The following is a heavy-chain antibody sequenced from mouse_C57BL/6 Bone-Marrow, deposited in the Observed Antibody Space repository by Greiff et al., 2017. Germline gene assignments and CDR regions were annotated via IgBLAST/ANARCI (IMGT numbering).Heavy chain of an antibody. CDR1: GYTFTSYW. J-gene: IGHJ1*03. CDR3: ARWANWVYWYFDV. D-gene: IGHD4-1*01. CDR2: IDPSDSYT. Sequence: QVQLQQPGAELVKPGASVKLSCKASGYTFTSYWMQWVKQRPGQGLEWIGEIDPSDSYTNYNQKFKGKAPLTVDTSSSTAYMQLSSLTSEDSAVYYCARWANWVYWYFDVWGTGTTVTVSS. V-gene: IGHV1-50*01.